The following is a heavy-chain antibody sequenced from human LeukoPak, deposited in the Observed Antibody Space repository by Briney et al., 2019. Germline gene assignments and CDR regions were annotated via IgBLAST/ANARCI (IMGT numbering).Heavy chain of an antibody. D-gene: IGHD6-13*01. V-gene: IGHV1-2*06. Sequence: SVKVSCKASGYTFTGDYMHWVRQGPLQGLEWVGRINTNSGGTNYAQKFQGRVTVTRDTYISTADMALSRLRSDDTAVHYCARVESSSLYTATTNYYYYMDVGGKGTTVTVSS. CDR3: ARVESSSLYTATTNYYYYMDV. CDR2: INTNSGGT. J-gene: IGHJ6*03. CDR1: GYTFTGDY.